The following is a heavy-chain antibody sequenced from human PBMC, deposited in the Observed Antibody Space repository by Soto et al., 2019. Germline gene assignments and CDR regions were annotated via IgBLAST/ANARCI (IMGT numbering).Heavy chain of an antibody. CDR1: GYPVTAYY. Sequence: QLHLVQSGAVVKKPGASVTVSCSASGYPVTAYYMHWVRQAPGRGLEWMGGINPATGAAKYTQTFQGMVTKTRNRSTSTVFMELSGMTSDDTAGFYCARGGGVGVAGSADFDMWGQGTLVTVSS. D-gene: IGHD3-3*01. J-gene: IGHJ3*02. CDR2: INPATGAA. CDR3: ARGGGVGVAGSADFDM. V-gene: IGHV1-2*02.